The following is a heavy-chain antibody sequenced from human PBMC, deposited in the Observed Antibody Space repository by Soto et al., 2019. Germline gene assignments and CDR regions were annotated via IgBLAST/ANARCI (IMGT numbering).Heavy chain of an antibody. CDR3: AKRGVDWFNWCPFDV. Sequence: DVQLLESGGGLVQPGGSLRLSCAASGFTFNNYVMSWVRQAPGKGLEWVATISGSTVTTFYADSVKGRFTISRDNSQNTLYLQMNSLRAEDAAIYYCAKRGVDWFNWCPFDVWGPGTMVTVSS. CDR2: ISGSTVTT. D-gene: IGHD3-10*01. CDR1: GFTFNNYV. J-gene: IGHJ3*01. V-gene: IGHV3-23*01.